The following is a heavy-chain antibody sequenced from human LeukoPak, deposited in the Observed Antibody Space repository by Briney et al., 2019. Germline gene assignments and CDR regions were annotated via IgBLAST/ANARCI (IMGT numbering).Heavy chain of an antibody. CDR1: GGSISSGGYY. CDR3: AGDYDSSGYYFPI. D-gene: IGHD3-22*01. CDR2: IYYSGST. J-gene: IGHJ4*02. Sequence: SETLSLTCTVSGGSISSGGYYWSWIRQHPGRGLEWIGYIYYSGSTYYNPSLKSRVTISVDTSKNQFSLKLSSVTAADTAVYYCAGDYDSSGYYFPIWGQGTLVTVSS. V-gene: IGHV4-31*03.